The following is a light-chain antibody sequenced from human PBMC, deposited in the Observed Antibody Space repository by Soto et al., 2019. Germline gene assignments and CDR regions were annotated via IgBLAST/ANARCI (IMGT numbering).Light chain of an antibody. CDR1: TSNIGSNY. Sequence: QSVLTQPPSASGTPGQSVTISCSGRTSNIGSNYVSWYQQLPGTAPKLLIYSNNQRPSGVPDRFSGSKSGTSASLAISGLRSEDEADYYCAAWDDSLSAVFGGGTKLTVL. J-gene: IGLJ3*02. CDR3: AAWDDSLSAV. V-gene: IGLV1-47*02. CDR2: SNN.